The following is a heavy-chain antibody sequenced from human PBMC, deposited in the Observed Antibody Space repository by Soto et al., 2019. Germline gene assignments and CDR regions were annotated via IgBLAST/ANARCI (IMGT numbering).Heavy chain of an antibody. CDR3: ARDQAYYYGSSGYSGYVAL. CDR1: GGSISSGDSY. Sequence: QVQLQESGPGQVKPSQTLSLTCTVSGGSISSGDSYWSWIRQHPGKGLEWIGYIYYSGNTYYSPSIKSRVSTSVDTSTNQFSLRVSSVTAADTAVYYCARDQAYYYGSSGYSGYVALWGQGTLVTVSS. J-gene: IGHJ4*02. V-gene: IGHV4-31*03. CDR2: IYYSGNT. D-gene: IGHD3-22*01.